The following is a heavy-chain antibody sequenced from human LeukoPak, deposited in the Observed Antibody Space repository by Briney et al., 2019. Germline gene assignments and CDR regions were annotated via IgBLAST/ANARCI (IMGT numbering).Heavy chain of an antibody. J-gene: IGHJ4*02. CDR1: GFTFSAYA. Sequence: GGSLRLSCEASGFTFSAYAMTWVRQAPGKGLEWVSSIGSDNKPHYSESVKGRFAISRDNSKSMLFLQLNSLRAEDTAVFYCAKGYGSGSYCTDYWGQGTLVTVSS. CDR2: IGSDNKP. CDR3: AKGYGSGSYCTDY. D-gene: IGHD3-10*01. V-gene: IGHV3-23*05.